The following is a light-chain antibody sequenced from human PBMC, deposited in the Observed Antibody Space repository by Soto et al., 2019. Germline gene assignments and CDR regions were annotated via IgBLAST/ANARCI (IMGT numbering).Light chain of an antibody. Sequence: EVVLTQSPGTLSLSPGERATLSCRASQSISSSYLAWYQQRPGHAPSLLISGASTRATGIPDRLSGSGSGTDFTLSISRLEPEDFAVYYCQQYGPSVTFGQGTRLEIK. V-gene: IGKV3-20*01. CDR2: GAS. CDR1: QSISSSY. CDR3: QQYGPSVT. J-gene: IGKJ5*01.